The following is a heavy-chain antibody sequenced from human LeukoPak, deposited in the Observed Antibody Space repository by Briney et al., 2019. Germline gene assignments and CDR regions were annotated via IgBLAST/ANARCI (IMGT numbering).Heavy chain of an antibody. J-gene: IGHJ4*02. Sequence: GASVTVSCKASGYTFTSYGISWVRQAPGQGLEWMGWISAYNGNTNYAQKLQGRVTMTTDTPTSTAYMELRSLRSDDTAVYYCARALGDFWSGYYFDYWGQGTLVTVSS. CDR2: ISAYNGNT. V-gene: IGHV1-18*01. CDR1: GYTFTSYG. CDR3: ARALGDFWSGYYFDY. D-gene: IGHD3-3*01.